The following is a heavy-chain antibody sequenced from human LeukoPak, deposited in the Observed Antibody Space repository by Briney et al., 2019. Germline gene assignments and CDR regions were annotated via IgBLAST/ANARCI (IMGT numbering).Heavy chain of an antibody. Sequence: GGSLRLSCAASGFTFSTFGMSWVRQAPGKGLEWVSTFGGTGAGIYYADSVKGRFTVSRDNAKNTLYLQMNSLRGEDTAIYYCAKSGPYFYESWGQGTLVTVSS. CDR3: AKSGPYFYES. CDR1: GFTFSTFG. CDR2: FGGTGAGI. D-gene: IGHD1-26*01. J-gene: IGHJ4*02. V-gene: IGHV3-23*01.